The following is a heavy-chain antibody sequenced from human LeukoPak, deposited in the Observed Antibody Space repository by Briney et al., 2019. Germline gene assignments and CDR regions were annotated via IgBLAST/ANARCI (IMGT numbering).Heavy chain of an antibody. V-gene: IGHV1-2*02. D-gene: IGHD2-15*01. CDR3: ARDLGCSGGSCYSTNWFDP. Sequence: ASVKVSCKASGYTFTGYYMHWVRQAPGQGLEWMGWINPNSGGTNYAQKFQGRVTMPRDTSISTAYMELSRLRSDDTAVYYCARDLGCSGGSCYSTNWFDPWGQGTLVTVSS. CDR2: INPNSGGT. CDR1: GYTFTGYY. J-gene: IGHJ5*02.